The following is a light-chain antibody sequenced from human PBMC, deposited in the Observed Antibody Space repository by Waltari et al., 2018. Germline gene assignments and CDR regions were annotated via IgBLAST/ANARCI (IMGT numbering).Light chain of an antibody. CDR2: GAS. J-gene: IGKJ1*01. Sequence: EIVMTQSPATLSVSPGERATLSCRASQSISSNLAWYQQKRGQAPRLLIYGASTRATGIPARFSGSGSGTEFTLTISSLQSEDFVVYYCQQYNNWPPWTFGQGTKVEIK. V-gene: IGKV3-15*01. CDR1: QSISSN. CDR3: QQYNNWPPWT.